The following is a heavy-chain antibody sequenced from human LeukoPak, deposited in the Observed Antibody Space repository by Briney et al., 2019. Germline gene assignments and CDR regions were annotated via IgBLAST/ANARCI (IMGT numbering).Heavy chain of an antibody. CDR3: AREDSDYGDYVRLDY. Sequence: GAPLKVSCKASGYTFTRYVITCVRQAPGQGLEWMGWISAYNGNTNYAQKLQGRVTMTIDTSSSSAYMELRSRRSIDTAIYYFAREDSDYGDYVRLDYWGQGTLVTVSS. CDR2: ISAYNGNT. V-gene: IGHV1-18*04. J-gene: IGHJ4*02. D-gene: IGHD4-17*01. CDR1: GYTFTRYV.